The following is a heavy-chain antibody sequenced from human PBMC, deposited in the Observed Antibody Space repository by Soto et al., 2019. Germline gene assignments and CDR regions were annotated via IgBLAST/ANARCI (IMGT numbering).Heavy chain of an antibody. D-gene: IGHD6-13*01. Sequence: KGMEWVGRIKSKTDGGTPDYAAPVKGRFTISRDDSKNTLYLQMNSLKTEDTAVYYCTTEGFVYSGNWLYYHYSGTDVLGQGTTV. V-gene: IGHV3-15*07. CDR3: TTEGFVYSGNWLYYHYSGTDV. CDR2: IKSKTDGGTP. J-gene: IGHJ6*02.